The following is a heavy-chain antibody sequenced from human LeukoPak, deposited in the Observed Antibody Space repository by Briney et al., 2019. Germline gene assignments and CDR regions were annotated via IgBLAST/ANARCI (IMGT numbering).Heavy chain of an antibody. Sequence: KPSETLSLTCTVSGASLSSYYWSWIRQPPGKGLEWIGYIYYSGSTKYNPSLKSRATISLDTSKNQFSLKLSSVTAGDSAVYYCARPRATAGTVHDLDAFDIWGQGTVVTVSS. CDR2: IYYSGST. D-gene: IGHD6-13*01. CDR3: ARPRATAGTVHDLDAFDI. CDR1: GASLSSYY. V-gene: IGHV4-59*08. J-gene: IGHJ3*02.